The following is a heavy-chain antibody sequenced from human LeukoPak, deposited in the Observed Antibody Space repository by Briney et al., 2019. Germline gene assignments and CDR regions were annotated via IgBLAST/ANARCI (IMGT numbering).Heavy chain of an antibody. V-gene: IGHV4-61*02. J-gene: IGHJ4*02. D-gene: IGHD3-22*01. Sequence: PSQTLSLTCTVSGSSISSGSYYWSWIRQPAGKGLEWIGRIYTSGSTNYNPSLKSRVTISVDTSKNQFSLKLSSVTAADTAVYYCARLYYDSSGSYPRWDYFDYWGQGTLVTVSS. CDR3: ARLYYDSSGSYPRWDYFDY. CDR1: GSSISSGSYY. CDR2: IYTSGST.